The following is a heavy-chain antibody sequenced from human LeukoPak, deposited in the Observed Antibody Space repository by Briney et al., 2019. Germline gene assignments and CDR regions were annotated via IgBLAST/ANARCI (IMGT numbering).Heavy chain of an antibody. CDR1: GFSFTSYW. CDR3: ARMQYGSGSYGAYDY. V-gene: IGHV5-51*01. D-gene: IGHD3-10*01. Sequence: HGESLKISCKGSGFSFTSYWIGWVRQMPGRGLEWMGIIFPADSESRHSPSFQGQVTISVDKSIRTAYLQWSSLKASDTGMYYCARMQYGSGSYGAYDYWGQGTLVTVSS. CDR2: IFPADSES. J-gene: IGHJ4*02.